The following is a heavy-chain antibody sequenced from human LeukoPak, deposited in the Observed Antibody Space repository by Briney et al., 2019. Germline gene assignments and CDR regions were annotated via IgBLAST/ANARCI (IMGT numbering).Heavy chain of an antibody. CDR1: GFIFRDYT. Sequence: GSLRLSCAASGFIFRDYTMTWVRQAPGKGLEWVSHIRSSGDDIRYADSVKGRFTISRDDAKNTLYLQMNSLRAEDTAVYYCARDGPDHYDSSFSLDYWGQGTLVTVSS. CDR2: IRSSGDDI. V-gene: IGHV3-21*05. CDR3: ARDGPDHYDSSFSLDY. D-gene: IGHD3-22*01. J-gene: IGHJ4*02.